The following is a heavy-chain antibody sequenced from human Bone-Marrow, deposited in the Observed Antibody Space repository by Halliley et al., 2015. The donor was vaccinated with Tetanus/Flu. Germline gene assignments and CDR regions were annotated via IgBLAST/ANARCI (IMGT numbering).Heavy chain of an antibody. J-gene: IGHJ6*02. D-gene: IGHD6-19*01. CDR2: T. Sequence: TNYAESVKGRFPTSRDNSKNTLYLQMNTLRAEDTAVYFCGSGPRWDDSPGTFNYGFYYTMDVWGPGTTVTVSS. V-gene: IGHV3-23*01. CDR3: GSGPRWDDSPGTFNYGFYYTMDV.